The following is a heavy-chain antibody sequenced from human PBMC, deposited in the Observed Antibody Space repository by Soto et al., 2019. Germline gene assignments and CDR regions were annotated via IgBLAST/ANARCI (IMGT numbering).Heavy chain of an antibody. CDR1: GGSFSGYY. D-gene: IGHD3-16*02. CDR2: INHSGST. V-gene: IGHV4-34*01. J-gene: IGHJ4*02. CDR3: ARGSLRRYDYIWGSYRCGFDY. Sequence: SETLSLTCAVYGGSFSGYYWSWIRQPPGKGLEWIGEINHSGSTNYNPSLKSRVTISVDTSKNQFSLKLSSVTAADTAVYYCARGSLRRYDYIWGSYRCGFDYWGQGTLVTVSS.